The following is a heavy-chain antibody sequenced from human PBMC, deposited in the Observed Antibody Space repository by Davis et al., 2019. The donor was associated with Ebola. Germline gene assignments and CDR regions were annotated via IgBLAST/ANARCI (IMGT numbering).Heavy chain of an antibody. CDR3: ASSIAVASNQIYYYYYGMDV. CDR2: INPNSGGT. J-gene: IGHJ6*04. D-gene: IGHD6-19*01. V-gene: IGHV1-2*06. CDR1: GYTFTSYD. Sequence: ASVKVSCKASGYTFTSYDINWVRQATGQGLEWMGRINPNSGGTNYAQKFQGRVTMTRDTSISTAYMELSRLRSDDTAVYYCASSIAVASNQIYYYYYGMDVWGKGTTVTVSS.